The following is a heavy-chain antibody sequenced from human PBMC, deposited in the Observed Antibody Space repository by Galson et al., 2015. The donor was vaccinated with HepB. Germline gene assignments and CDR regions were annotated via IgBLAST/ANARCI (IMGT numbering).Heavy chain of an antibody. D-gene: IGHD2-21*01. CDR3: ARDPGE. CDR1: GGSISSYY. J-gene: IGHJ4*02. Sequence: ETLSLTCTVSGGSISSYYWSWIRQPPGKGLEWIGYIYYSGSTYYNPSLKSRVTISVDTSRNQFSLKLSSVTAADTAVYYCARDPGEWGQGTLVTVSS. V-gene: IGHV4-59*01. CDR2: IYYSGST.